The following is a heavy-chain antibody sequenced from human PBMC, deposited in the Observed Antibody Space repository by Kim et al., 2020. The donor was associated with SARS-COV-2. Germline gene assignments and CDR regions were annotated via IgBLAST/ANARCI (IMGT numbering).Heavy chain of an antibody. CDR3: AKGLRVYYYYGMDV. Sequence: AGSVKGRFTISRDNSKNTLYLQMNSLRAEDTAVYYCAKGLRVYYYYGMDVWGQGTTVTVSS. D-gene: IGHD2-21*02. V-gene: IGHV3-23*01. J-gene: IGHJ6*02.